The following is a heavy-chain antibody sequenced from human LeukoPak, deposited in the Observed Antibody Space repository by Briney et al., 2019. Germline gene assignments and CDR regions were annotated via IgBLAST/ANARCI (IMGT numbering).Heavy chain of an antibody. J-gene: IGHJ6*03. CDR1: GFTFSSYG. CDR2: ISYDGSNK. V-gene: IGHV3-30*18. D-gene: IGHD3-10*01. CDR3: AKDRAGYDHYYMDV. Sequence: GSLRLSCAASGFTFSSYGMHWVRQAPGKGLEWVAVISYDGSNKYYADSVKGRFTISRDNSKNTLYLQMNSLRAEDTAVYYCAKDRAGYDHYYMDVWGKGTTVTVSS.